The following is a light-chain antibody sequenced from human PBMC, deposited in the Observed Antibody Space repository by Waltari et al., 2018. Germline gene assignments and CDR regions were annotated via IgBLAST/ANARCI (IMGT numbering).Light chain of an antibody. CDR2: VNSDGSH. CDR3: QTWGTGFQV. Sequence: LVLTQSPSASASLGASVTLTCSLPGEYSAYAIAWHQHLPLKRPRYLMTVNSDGSHKKGDGISDRVSGSSSDLDRYLIISRLQSDDEAEYFCQTWGTGFQVFGTGTKLTVL. V-gene: IGLV4-69*01. J-gene: IGLJ3*02. CDR1: GEYSAYA.